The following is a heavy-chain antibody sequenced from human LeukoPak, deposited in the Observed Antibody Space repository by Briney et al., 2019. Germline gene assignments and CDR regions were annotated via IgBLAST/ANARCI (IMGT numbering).Heavy chain of an antibody. CDR2: MNPNSGNT. J-gene: IGHJ4*02. CDR1: GYTFTSYD. D-gene: IGHD6-13*01. CDR3: ARTSSPIAAADFDY. Sequence: ASVKVSCKASGYTFTSYDINWVRQATGQGLEWMGWMNPNSGNTGYAQKFQGRVTITRNTSISTAYMELSSLRSEDTAVYYCARTSSPIAAADFDYWGQGTLVTVSS. V-gene: IGHV1-8*03.